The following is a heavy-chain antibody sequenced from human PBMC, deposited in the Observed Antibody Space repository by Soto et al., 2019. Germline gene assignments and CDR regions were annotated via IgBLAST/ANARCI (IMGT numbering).Heavy chain of an antibody. CDR3: ERDIESRGIGASDN. J-gene: IGHJ4*02. D-gene: IGHD3-10*01. CDR2: IHYSGNT. V-gene: IGHV4-31*03. Sequence: PSETLSLTCNVSGDSLNTAGYFWNWIRQPPGKGLEWIGSIHYSGNTYYSPSLKSRLTLSMDTSDNLVFLRLSSVTAADTAIYYCERDIESRGIGASDNWGQGTQVTVSS. CDR1: GDSLNTAGYF.